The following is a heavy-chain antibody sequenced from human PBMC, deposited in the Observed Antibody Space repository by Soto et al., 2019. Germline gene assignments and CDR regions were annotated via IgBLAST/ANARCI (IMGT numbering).Heavy chain of an antibody. CDR3: ARDPTVISSYYYYGMDV. CDR2: IYYSGST. Sequence: SETLSLTCTVSGGSISSYYWSWIRQPPGKGLEWIGYIYYSGSTNYNPSLKSRVTISVDTSKNQFSLKLSSVTAADTAVYYCARDPTVISSYYYYGMDVSGQGTTVTVSS. CDR1: GGSISSYY. D-gene: IGHD3-22*01. V-gene: IGHV4-59*01. J-gene: IGHJ6*02.